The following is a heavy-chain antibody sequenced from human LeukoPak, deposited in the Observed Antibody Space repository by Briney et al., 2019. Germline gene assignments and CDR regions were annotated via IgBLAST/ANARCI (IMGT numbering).Heavy chain of an antibody. D-gene: IGHD4-17*01. CDR3: AVSRTVTTSG. CDR1: GFTFSSYA. V-gene: IGHV3-30-3*01. J-gene: IGHJ4*02. CDR2: ISYDGSNK. Sequence: AGSLRLSCAASGFTFSSYAMHWVRQAPGKGLEWVAVISYDGSNKYYAGSVKGRFTISRDNSKNTLYLQMNSLRAEDTAVYYCAVSRTVTTSGWGQGTLVTVSS.